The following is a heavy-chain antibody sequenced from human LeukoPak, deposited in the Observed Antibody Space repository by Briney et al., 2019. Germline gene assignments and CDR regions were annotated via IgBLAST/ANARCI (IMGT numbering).Heavy chain of an antibody. CDR2: MNPNSGNT. CDR1: GYTFTSYD. Sequence: ASVKVSCKASGYTFTSYDINWVRQATGQGLEWMGWMNPNSGNTGYAQKFQGRVTMTRNTPISTAYMELSSLRSEDTAVYYCARSVSSSDHYYYYMDVWGKGTTVTISS. V-gene: IGHV1-8*01. CDR3: ARSVSSSDHYYYYMDV. J-gene: IGHJ6*03. D-gene: IGHD6-13*01.